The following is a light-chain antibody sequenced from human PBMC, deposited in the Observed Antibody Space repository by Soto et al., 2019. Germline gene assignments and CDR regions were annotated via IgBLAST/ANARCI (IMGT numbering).Light chain of an antibody. V-gene: IGKV1-5*01. J-gene: IGKJ1*01. CDR2: DAS. CDR1: QSISSW. Sequence: DIQMTQSPSTLSASVGDRVTITCRASQSISSWLAWYQQKPGKAPKLLIYDASSLESGVPSRFSGSGSGTEFTLTISSLQPDDFETYYCQQSNSYSWTFGQGTKV. CDR3: QQSNSYSWT.